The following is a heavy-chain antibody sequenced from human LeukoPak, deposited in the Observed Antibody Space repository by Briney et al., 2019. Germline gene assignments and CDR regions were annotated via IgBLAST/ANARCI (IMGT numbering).Heavy chain of an antibody. D-gene: IGHD3-22*01. CDR2: IYYSGSS. J-gene: IGHJ2*01. V-gene: IGHV4-59*12. Sequence: PSACLSLTRTLSAPSISTYYWSWVRQPPGKGLEWFGFIYYSGSSGYNPSLKIRGTISVDTSKNQFSLKLSSVTAADTAVYYCARGLNYYDSSGRPHWYFDLWGRGTLVTVSS. CDR3: ARGLNYYDSSGRPHWYFDL. CDR1: APSISTYY.